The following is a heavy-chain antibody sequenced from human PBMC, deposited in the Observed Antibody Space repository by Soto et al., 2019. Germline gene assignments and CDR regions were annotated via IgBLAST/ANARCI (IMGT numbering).Heavy chain of an antibody. CDR3: ARGAYDILTGYSYWFDP. V-gene: IGHV1-46*01. CDR2: INPSGGST. D-gene: IGHD3-9*01. Sequence: GASVKVSCKASGYTFTSYYMHWVRQAPGQGLEWMGIINPSGGSTSYAQKFQGRVTMTRDTSTSTVYMELSSLRSEDTAVYYCARGAYDILTGYSYWFDPWGQGTLVTVSS. J-gene: IGHJ5*02. CDR1: GYTFTSYY.